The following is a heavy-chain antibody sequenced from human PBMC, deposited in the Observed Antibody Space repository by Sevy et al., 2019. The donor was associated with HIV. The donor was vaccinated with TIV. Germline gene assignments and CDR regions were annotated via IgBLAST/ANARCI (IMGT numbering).Heavy chain of an antibody. D-gene: IGHD5-18*01. Sequence: SETLSLTCTVSGGSISSGGYYWSWIRQHPGKGLAWIGYIYYSGSTSYNPSLQSRVTISVDTSKNHFSLKRSSVTAADTAVYYCAGGLDTAMVTIYYFDYWGQGTLVTVSS. CDR2: IYYSGST. CDR1: GGSISSGGYY. CDR3: AGGLDTAMVTIYYFDY. J-gene: IGHJ4*02. V-gene: IGHV4-31*03.